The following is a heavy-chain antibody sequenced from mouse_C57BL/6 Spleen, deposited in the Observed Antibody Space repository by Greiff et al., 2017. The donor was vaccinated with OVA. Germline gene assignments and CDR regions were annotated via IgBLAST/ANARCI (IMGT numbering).Heavy chain of an antibody. CDR2: IDPSDSYT. CDR3: ARTAQTYYFDY. V-gene: IGHV1-50*01. D-gene: IGHD3-2*02. J-gene: IGHJ2*01. Sequence: QVQLQQPGAELVKPGASVKLSCKASGYTFTSYWMQWVKQRPGQGLEWIGEIDPSDSYTNYNQKFKGKATLTVDTSSSTAYIQLRSLTSEDSAVYYCARTAQTYYFDYWGQGTTLTVSS. CDR1: GYTFTSYW.